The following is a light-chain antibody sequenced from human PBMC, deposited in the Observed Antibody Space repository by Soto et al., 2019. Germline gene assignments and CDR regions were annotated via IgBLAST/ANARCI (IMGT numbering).Light chain of an antibody. J-gene: IGKJ1*01. CDR3: QKYNNWPRT. CDR1: QSVSIL. Sequence: EIVMAQSPATLSVSPGERATLSCRASQSVSILLAWYQQKPGQAPRLIIHGETTRATGIPARLSGSGSGTELNLTISSLQSEDFAVYYCQKYNNWPRTCGQGTKVDIK. V-gene: IGKV3-15*01. CDR2: GET.